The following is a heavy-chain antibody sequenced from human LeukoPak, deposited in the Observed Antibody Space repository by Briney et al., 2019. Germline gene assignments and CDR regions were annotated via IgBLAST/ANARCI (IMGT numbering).Heavy chain of an antibody. CDR2: IYNGRNT. D-gene: IGHD6-19*01. J-gene: IGHJ4*02. Sequence: PSETLSLTCSASGASTSSRYWSWIRQSPGRTLEWIGHIYNGRNTKYNPSLTGRVTISVDTSKNQFSLSLTSVTAADTAIYYCAQTTGWPGFDFWGPGALVTVSS. V-gene: IGHV4-59*08. CDR3: AQTTGWPGFDF. CDR1: GASTSSRY.